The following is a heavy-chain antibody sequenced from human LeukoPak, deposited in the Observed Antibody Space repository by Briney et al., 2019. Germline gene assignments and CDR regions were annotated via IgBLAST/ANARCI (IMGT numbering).Heavy chain of an antibody. CDR3: AKGRGATVVANFDY. V-gene: IGHV3-23*01. CDR2: IGGSGGTT. J-gene: IGHJ4*02. D-gene: IGHD4-23*01. CDR1: GFTFSGYW. Sequence: GGSLRLSCAASGFTFSGYWMSWVRQAPGKGLEWVSGIGGSGGTTYYADSVKGRFTISRDNSKNTLYLQMNSLRAEDTAVYYCAKGRGATVVANFDYWGQGTLVTVSS.